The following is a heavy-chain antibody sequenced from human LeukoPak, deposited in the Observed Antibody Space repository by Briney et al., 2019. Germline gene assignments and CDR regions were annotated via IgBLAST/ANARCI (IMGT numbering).Heavy chain of an antibody. V-gene: IGHV3-73*01. D-gene: IGHD3-16*01. J-gene: IGHJ6*02. CDR1: GFTLNGFD. CDR3: SRRPLPGSLNV. CDR2: IKTKPERYAT. Sequence: GGSLTLSCAASGFTLNGFDVHWVRQASGKGLEWVGRIKTKPERYATPSRASVKGSFTLSRDDSRNTAYLQMNSLKPEDTAVYYCSRRPLPGSLNVWGQGTTVTVSS.